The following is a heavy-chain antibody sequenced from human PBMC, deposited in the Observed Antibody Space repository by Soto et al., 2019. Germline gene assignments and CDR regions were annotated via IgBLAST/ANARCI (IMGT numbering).Heavy chain of an antibody. V-gene: IGHV2-5*01. Sequence: SGPPLVNPTQTLPLTCTFSGFSLRTSGVGVGWIRQPPGKALEWLALIYWNNDKRYSPSLKSRLTITKDTPKNQVVLTMTNMDPVDTATYYCAHSRSGVVVPAALHYYYYGMDVWGQGTTVTVSS. CDR3: AHSRSGVVVPAALHYYYYGMDV. CDR1: GFSLRTSGVG. J-gene: IGHJ6*02. D-gene: IGHD2-2*01. CDR2: IYWNNDK.